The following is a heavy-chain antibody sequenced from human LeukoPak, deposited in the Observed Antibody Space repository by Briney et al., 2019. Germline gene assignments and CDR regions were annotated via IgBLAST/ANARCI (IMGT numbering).Heavy chain of an antibody. Sequence: SETLSLTCAVYGGSFSGYYWSWIRQPPGKGLEWIGEINHSGSTNYNPSLKSRVTISLDTLKSQLSLNLSSVSAADTAVYYCARGSWKRATKFYFDYWGQGTVVTVSS. CDR1: GGSFSGYY. V-gene: IGHV4-34*01. D-gene: IGHD1-1*01. CDR2: INHSGST. CDR3: ARGSWKRATKFYFDY. J-gene: IGHJ4*02.